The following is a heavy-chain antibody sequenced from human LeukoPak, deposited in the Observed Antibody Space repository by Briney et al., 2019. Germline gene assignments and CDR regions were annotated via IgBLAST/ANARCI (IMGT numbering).Heavy chain of an antibody. CDR2: SNPSGGST. CDR3: ASEDYGASYYLDY. J-gene: IGHJ4*02. Sequence: VASVKVSCKASGYTFTSYYMHSVRQAPGQGLEWMGISNPSGGSTSYAQKCQGRVTMTSDTSTSPVYMELRSLRSDDTAVYYCASEDYGASYYLDYWGQGTMVTVSS. CDR1: GYTFTSYY. V-gene: IGHV1-46*01. D-gene: IGHD4-17*01.